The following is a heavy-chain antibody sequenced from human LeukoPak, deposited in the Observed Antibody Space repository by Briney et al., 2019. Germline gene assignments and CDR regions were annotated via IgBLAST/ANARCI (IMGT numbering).Heavy chain of an antibody. V-gene: IGHV3-33*01. CDR3: ATLRSDSSGWYYFDY. J-gene: IGHJ4*02. Sequence: GRSLRLSCAASGFTFRNYGMHWVRQAPGKGQEWVALIWYDGSNKYYADSVKGRFTISRDNSKNMLYLQMNSLRTEDTAVYYCATLRSDSSGWYYFDYWGQGTLVTVSS. CDR1: GFTFRNYG. CDR2: IWYDGSNK. D-gene: IGHD6-19*01.